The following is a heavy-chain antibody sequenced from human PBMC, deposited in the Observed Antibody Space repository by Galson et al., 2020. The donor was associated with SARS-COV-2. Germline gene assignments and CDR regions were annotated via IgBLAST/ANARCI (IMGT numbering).Heavy chain of an antibody. D-gene: IGHD2-21*01. Sequence: ETSETLSLTCTVSGGSISNSYYFWGWIRQPPGKGLEWIGNIYYSGSTFYNPSLKSRLSISVDTSKNQFSLRLSSVTAADTAVYYCARGRPTGLCDYWGQGTLVTVSS. J-gene: IGHJ4*02. CDR2: IYYSGST. CDR1: GGSISNSYYF. CDR3: ARGRPTGLCDY. V-gene: IGHV4-39*01.